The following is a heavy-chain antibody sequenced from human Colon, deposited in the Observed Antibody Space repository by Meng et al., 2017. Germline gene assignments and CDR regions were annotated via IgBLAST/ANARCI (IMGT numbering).Heavy chain of an antibody. D-gene: IGHD6-19*01. J-gene: IGHJ5*02. V-gene: IGHV1-2*06. CDR2: INPNSGGT. CDR1: GYTFTGYS. Sequence: ASVKVSCKASGYTFTGYSMHWVRQAPGQGLEWMGRINPNSGGTNYAQKFQGRVTMTRDTSISTAYLELSRLRSDDTAVYYCARYGRGSGWSDGNNWFHPWGQGTLVTVSS. CDR3: ARYGRGSGWSDGNNWFHP.